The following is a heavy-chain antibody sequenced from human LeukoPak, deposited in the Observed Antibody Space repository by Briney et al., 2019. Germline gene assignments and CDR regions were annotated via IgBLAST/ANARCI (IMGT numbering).Heavy chain of an antibody. CDR1: GGTFSSYA. D-gene: IGHD4-23*01. CDR3: ARDQGVTDPPPYGLDV. V-gene: IGHV1-69*04. J-gene: IGHJ6*02. CDR2: IIPILDIA. Sequence: SVKVSCKASGGTFSSYATSWVRQAPGQGLESMGRIIPILDIATYAPKFRGRVTITADKSTSTAYMELSSLSSDDTAVYYCARDQGVTDPPPYGLDVWGQGTTVTVSS.